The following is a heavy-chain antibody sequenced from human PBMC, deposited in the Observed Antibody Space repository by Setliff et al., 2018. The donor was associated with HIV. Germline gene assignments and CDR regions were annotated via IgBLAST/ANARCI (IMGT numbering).Heavy chain of an antibody. J-gene: IGHJ2*01. Sequence: GASVKVSCKASGYIFSSYGISWVRQAPGQGLEWMGWINAYNGNINYAQKFQGRVTMTTDTSTSTAHMELRSLRSDDTAVYYCARDREAGDWYFDLWGRGTLVTVSS. CDR2: INAYNGNI. CDR1: GYIFSSYG. V-gene: IGHV1-18*01. CDR3: ARDREAGDWYFDL. D-gene: IGHD6-13*01.